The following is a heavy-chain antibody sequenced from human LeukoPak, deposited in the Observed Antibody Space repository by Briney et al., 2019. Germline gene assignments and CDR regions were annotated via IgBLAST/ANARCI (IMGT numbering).Heavy chain of an antibody. CDR1: GFTFSSYA. J-gene: IGHJ5*02. CDR2: ISYDGSNK. Sequence: GGSLRLSCAASGFTFSSYAMHWVRQAPGKGLEWVAVISYDGSNKYYADSVKGRFTISRDNSKNTLYLQMNSLRAEDTAVYYCAPLHGSWGQGTLVTVSS. CDR3: APLHGS. V-gene: IGHV3-30*07.